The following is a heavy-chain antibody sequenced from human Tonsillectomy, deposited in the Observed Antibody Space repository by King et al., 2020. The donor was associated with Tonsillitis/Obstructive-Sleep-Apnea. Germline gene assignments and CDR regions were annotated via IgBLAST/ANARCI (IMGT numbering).Heavy chain of an antibody. D-gene: IGHD3-22*01. Sequence: VQLVESGGGVVQPGRSLRLSCAASGFTFSSYGIHWVRQAPGKGLEWVAVIWYDGSNKYYADSVKGRFTISRDNSKNTRYLQMNSLKTEDTAVYYCGRDDDSIGNYLDNWGQGTLVTVSS. CDR3: GRDDDSIGNYLDN. CDR2: IWYDGSNK. J-gene: IGHJ4*02. V-gene: IGHV3-33*01. CDR1: GFTFSSYG.